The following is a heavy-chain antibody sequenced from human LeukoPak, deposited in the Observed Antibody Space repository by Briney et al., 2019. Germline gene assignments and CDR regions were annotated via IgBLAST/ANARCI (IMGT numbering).Heavy chain of an antibody. D-gene: IGHD6-19*01. CDR1: GFTFTNYA. J-gene: IGHJ6*02. Sequence: PGGSLRLSCVASGFTFTNYAMSWVRQAPGKGLEWVTAISATRGNTYYADSVQGRFSISRDNSKNTLYLQMNSLRAEDTAVYYCARGTPSSSGWLYYGMDVWGQGTTVTVSS. CDR3: ARGTPSSSGWLYYGMDV. V-gene: IGHV3-23*01. CDR2: ISATRGNT.